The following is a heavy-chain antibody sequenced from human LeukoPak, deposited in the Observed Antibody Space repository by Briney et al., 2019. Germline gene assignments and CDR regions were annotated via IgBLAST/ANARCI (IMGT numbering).Heavy chain of an antibody. CDR3: ARDMAAAGTEPEGNNWFDP. CDR1: GYTFTSYY. J-gene: IGHJ5*02. D-gene: IGHD6-13*01. Sequence: ASVKVSCKASGYTFTSYYMHWVRQVPGQGLEWMGIINPSGGSTSYAQKFQGRVTMTRDMSTSTVYMELSGLRSEDTAVYYCARDMAAAGTEPEGNNWFDPWGQGTLVTVSS. CDR2: INPSGGST. V-gene: IGHV1-46*01.